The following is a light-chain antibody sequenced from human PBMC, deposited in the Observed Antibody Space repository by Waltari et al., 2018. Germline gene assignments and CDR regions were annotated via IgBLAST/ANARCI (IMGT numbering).Light chain of an antibody. CDR1: QSVSSY. V-gene: IGKV3-11*01. CDR2: DAS. CDR3: QQRSNWPPPVT. J-gene: IGKJ5*01. Sequence: IVLTQSPATLSLSPGESATLSCRASQSVSSYLAWYQQKPGQAPRLLIYDASNRATGIPARLSGSGSGTDFTLTISSLEPEDFAVYYCQQRSNWPPPVTFGQGTRLEIK.